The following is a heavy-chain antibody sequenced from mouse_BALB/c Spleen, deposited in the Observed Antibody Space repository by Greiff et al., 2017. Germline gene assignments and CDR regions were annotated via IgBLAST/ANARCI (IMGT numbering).Heavy chain of an antibody. CDR1: GFNIKDTY. V-gene: IGHV14-3*02. J-gene: IGHJ3*01. CDR3: ARFGNYEKGFAY. CDR2: IDPANGNT. D-gene: IGHD2-1*01. Sequence: VQLKESGAELVKPGASVKLSCTASGFNIKDTYMHWVKQRPEQGLEWIGRIDPANGNTKYDPKFQGKATITADTSSNTAYLQLSSLTSEDTAVYYCARFGNYEKGFAYWGQGTLVTVSA.